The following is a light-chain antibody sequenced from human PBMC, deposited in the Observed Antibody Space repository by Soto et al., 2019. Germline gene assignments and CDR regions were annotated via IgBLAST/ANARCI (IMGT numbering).Light chain of an antibody. J-gene: IGKJ1*01. V-gene: IGKV3-15*01. CDR1: QSVRSN. CDR2: GAS. Sequence: EIVMTQSPATLSVSPGERATLSCRASQSVRSNLAWYQHKPGLAPRLLIYGASTRATGIPARFSGSGSGTEFTLTINSLQSEDFAIYYCQQYNNWPPWTFGQGTKVEI. CDR3: QQYNNWPPWT.